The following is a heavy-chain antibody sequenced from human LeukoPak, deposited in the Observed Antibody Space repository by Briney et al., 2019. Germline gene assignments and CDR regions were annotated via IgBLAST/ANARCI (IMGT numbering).Heavy chain of an antibody. CDR3: ARGGAAAGTWYYYYYYYMDV. CDR1: GGSFSGYY. Sequence: PSETLSLTCAVYGGSFSGYYWSWIRQPSGKGLEWIGEINHSGSTNYNPSLKSRVTISVDTSKNQFSLKLSSVTAADTAVYYCARGGAAAGTWYYYYYYYMDVWGKGTTVTVSS. CDR2: INHSGST. J-gene: IGHJ6*03. V-gene: IGHV4-34*01. D-gene: IGHD6-13*01.